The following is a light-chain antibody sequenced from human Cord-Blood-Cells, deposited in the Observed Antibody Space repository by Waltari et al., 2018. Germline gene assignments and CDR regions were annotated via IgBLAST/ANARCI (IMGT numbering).Light chain of an antibody. CDR1: SSDVGGYNY. CDR3: CSYAGSFYV. Sequence: QSALTQPRSVSGSPGQSVTISCTGTSSDVGGYNYVSWYQQHPVKAPKLMIYEVSKRPAGVPDRFSGSKSGNTASLTISGLQAEDEADYYCCSYAGSFYVFGTGTKVTVL. CDR2: EVS. J-gene: IGLJ1*01. V-gene: IGLV2-11*01.